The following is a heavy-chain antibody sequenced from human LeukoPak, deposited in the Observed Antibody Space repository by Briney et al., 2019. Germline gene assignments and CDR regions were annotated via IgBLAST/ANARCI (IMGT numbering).Heavy chain of an antibody. Sequence: GESLKISCKGSGYSFTSYWIGWVRQMPGKGLEWMGIIYPGDSDTRYSPSFQGQVTISADKSISTAYLQWSSLKASDTAMYYCARQMSILTGYYSPAFDCWGQGTLVTVSS. CDR1: GYSFTSYW. CDR3: ARQMSILTGYYSPAFDC. J-gene: IGHJ4*02. V-gene: IGHV5-51*01. CDR2: IYPGDSDT. D-gene: IGHD3-9*01.